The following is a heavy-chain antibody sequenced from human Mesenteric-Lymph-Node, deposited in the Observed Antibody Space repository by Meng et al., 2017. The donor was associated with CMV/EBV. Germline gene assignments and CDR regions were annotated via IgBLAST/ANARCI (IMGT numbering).Heavy chain of an antibody. J-gene: IGHJ4*02. V-gene: IGHV3-48*03. D-gene: IGHD3-22*01. CDR3: ARSYYDSSGYPYFDY. Sequence: GESLKISCAASGFTFSSYEMNWVRQAPGKGLEWVSYISSSGSTIYYADSVKGRFTISRDNAKNSLYLQMNSLRAEDTAVYYCARSYYDSSGYPYFDYWGQGTLVTVSS. CDR1: GFTFSSYE. CDR2: ISSSGSTI.